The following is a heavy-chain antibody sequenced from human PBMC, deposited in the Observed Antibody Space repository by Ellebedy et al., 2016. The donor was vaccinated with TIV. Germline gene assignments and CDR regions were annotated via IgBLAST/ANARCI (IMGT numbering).Heavy chain of an antibody. D-gene: IGHD5-24*01. CDR3: ARDGDGYNNGFDP. CDR2: ISTAGRII. V-gene: IGHV3-48*01. CDR1: GFTFSSYN. Sequence: GGSLRLSXAASGFTFSSYNMNWVRQAPGKGLEWISHISTAGRIIHYADSVKGRFTISRDNAKNSLYLQMNSLRVEDTAVYFCARDGDGYNNGFDPWGQGTLVTVSS. J-gene: IGHJ5*02.